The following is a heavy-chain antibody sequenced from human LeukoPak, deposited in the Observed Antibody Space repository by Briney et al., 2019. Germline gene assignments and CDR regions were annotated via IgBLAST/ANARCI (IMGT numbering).Heavy chain of an antibody. CDR1: GFSFSSYW. CDR3: VRGKTYSFDY. Sequence: GGSLRLSCAASGFSFSSYWMHWVRQAPGKGLVWVSRINSDGSSTIYADSVKGRFAISRDNAKNTLYLQMNSLRAEDTAVYYCVRGKTYSFDYWGQGTLITVSS. CDR2: INSDGSST. J-gene: IGHJ4*02. V-gene: IGHV3-74*01.